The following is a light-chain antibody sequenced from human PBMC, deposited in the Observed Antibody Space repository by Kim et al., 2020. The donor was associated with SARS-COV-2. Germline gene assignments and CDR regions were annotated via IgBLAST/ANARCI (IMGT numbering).Light chain of an antibody. CDR1: QSISSW. Sequence: DIQMTQSPSTLSAYVGDRVTITCRASQSISSWLAWYQQKPGKAPTLLVYDASTLESGVPSMFSGSGSGTEFTLTITSLQPDDFATYYCQQYNSYSRTFGQGTKVDIK. V-gene: IGKV1-5*01. CDR2: DAS. J-gene: IGKJ1*01. CDR3: QQYNSYSRT.